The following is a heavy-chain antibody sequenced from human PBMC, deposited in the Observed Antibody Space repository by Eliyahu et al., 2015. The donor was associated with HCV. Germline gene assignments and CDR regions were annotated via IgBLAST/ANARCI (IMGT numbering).Heavy chain of an antibody. V-gene: IGHV4-59*01. CDR2: IHYSGXT. J-gene: IGHJ5*02. CDR1: GGXITTYY. Sequence: QVQLQESGPGLVKPSETLSLTCTVSGGXITTYYWSWIRQPPGKGLEWIGYIHYSGXTNYNPSLKSRVTISLDTSKNQFSLNLTSVTAADTAVYYCASGGGGIAVAGTGGWFDPWGQGTLVTVSS. D-gene: IGHD6-19*01. CDR3: ASGGGGIAVAGTGGWFDP.